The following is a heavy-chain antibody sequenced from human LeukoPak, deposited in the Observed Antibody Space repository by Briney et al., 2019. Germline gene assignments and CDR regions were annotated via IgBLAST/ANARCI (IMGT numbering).Heavy chain of an antibody. J-gene: IGHJ4*02. Sequence: GGSLRLSCAASGFTFSSYAMSWVRQAPGKGLEWVSAITGTGGSAYYADSVRGRFTISRDNSKNTLFLQMNSLRAEDTAVYYCAAYGSGSCPDYWGQGTLVTVSS. CDR2: ITGTGGSA. CDR3: AAYGSGSCPDY. V-gene: IGHV3-23*01. CDR1: GFTFSSYA. D-gene: IGHD3-10*01.